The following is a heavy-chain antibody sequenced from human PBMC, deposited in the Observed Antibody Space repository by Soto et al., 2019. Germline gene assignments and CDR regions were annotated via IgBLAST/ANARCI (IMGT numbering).Heavy chain of an antibody. CDR3: ARDKSPYSSGWHNRHFDY. J-gene: IGHJ4*02. D-gene: IGHD6-19*01. CDR1: GFTFSSYA. Sequence: QVQLVESGGGVGQPGRSLRLSCAASGFTFSSYAMHWVRQAPGKGLEWVAVISYDGSNKYYADSVKGRFTISRDNSQNTLYLQMHSLRSEDTAVYYCARDKSPYSSGWHNRHFDYWGQGTLVTVSS. CDR2: ISYDGSNK. V-gene: IGHV3-30-3*01.